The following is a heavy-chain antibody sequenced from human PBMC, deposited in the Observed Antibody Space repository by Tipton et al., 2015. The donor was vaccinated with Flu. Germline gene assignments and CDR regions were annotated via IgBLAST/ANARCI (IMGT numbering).Heavy chain of an antibody. J-gene: IGHJ6*02. V-gene: IGHV1-18*01. CDR2: ISAYNGNT. CDR3: ARGPKFLELPSTGYYGMDV. D-gene: IGHD1-7*01. Sequence: QMQLVQSGAEVKKPGASVKVSCKASGYTFTSYGISWVRQAPGQGLEWMGWISAYNGNTNYAQKLQGRVTMTTDTSTSTAYMELRSLRSDDTAVYYCARGPKFLELPSTGYYGMDVWGQGTTVTVSS. CDR1: GYTFTSYG.